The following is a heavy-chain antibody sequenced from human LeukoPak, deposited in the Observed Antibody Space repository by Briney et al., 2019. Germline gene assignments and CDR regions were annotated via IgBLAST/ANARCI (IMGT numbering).Heavy chain of an antibody. Sequence: GGSLRLSCAASGFTFSSYWMSWVRQAPGKGLEWVTFIQYDGSNKYYADSVKGRFTISRDNSKNTLYLQMNSLKSEDTAVYYCAKVFAYFQHWGQGTLVTVSS. CDR3: AKVFAYFQH. J-gene: IGHJ1*01. CDR2: IQYDGSNK. V-gene: IGHV3-30*02. CDR1: GFTFSSYW.